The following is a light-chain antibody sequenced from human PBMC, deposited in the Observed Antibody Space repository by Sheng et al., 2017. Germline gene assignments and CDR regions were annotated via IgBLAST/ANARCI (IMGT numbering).Light chain of an antibody. CDR3: QQSYTSPPT. CDR2: STS. Sequence: DIQMTQSPSSLSAVVGDRVAITCRASQSIPRFLNWYQQKPGRAPELLIYSTSSLQGGVPSRFSGSGSGTDFTLTISSLQPDDFATYYCQQSYTSPPTFGQGTKVEVK. V-gene: IGKV1-39*01. CDR1: QSIPRF. J-gene: IGKJ1*01.